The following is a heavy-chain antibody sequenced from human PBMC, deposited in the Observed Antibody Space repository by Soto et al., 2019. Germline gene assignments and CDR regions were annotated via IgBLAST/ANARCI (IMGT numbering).Heavy chain of an antibody. CDR1: GFSLTTNGVG. CDR3: AHSPANMDAFNI. Sequence: SGPTLVNPTQTLTLTCTFSGFSLTTNGVGVGWIRQPPGKALECLALIYWDDDKRYSPSLKTRLTITKDTSKNQVVLTMTNMDPVDTATYFCAHSPANMDAFNIWGQGTMVTVSS. CDR2: IYWDDDK. V-gene: IGHV2-5*02. J-gene: IGHJ3*02.